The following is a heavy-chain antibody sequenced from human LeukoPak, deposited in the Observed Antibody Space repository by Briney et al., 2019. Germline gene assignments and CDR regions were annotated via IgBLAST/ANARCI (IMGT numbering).Heavy chain of an antibody. V-gene: IGHV3-7*01. CDR1: GFTFSNYW. CDR2: IKQDGSEK. CDR3: ARDDIFDY. D-gene: IGHD3-9*01. J-gene: IGHJ4*02. Sequence: GGSLRLSCAASGFTFSNYWMSWVRQAPGKGLEWVGNIKQDGSEKYYVDSVKGRFTISRDNARNSLYLQMNSLRAEDTAVYYCARDDIFDYWGQGTLVTVSS.